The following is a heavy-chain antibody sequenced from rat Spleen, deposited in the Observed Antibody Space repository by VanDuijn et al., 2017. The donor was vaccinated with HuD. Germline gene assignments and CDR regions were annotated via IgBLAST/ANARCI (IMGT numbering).Heavy chain of an antibody. CDR2: ISPSGGST. D-gene: IGHD1-2*01. CDR3: TTGIAALNWFAY. V-gene: IGHV5-27*01. Sequence: EVQLVESGGGLVQPGRSLKLSCAASGFTFSDYYMAWVRQAPKKGLEWVASISPSGGSTHYRDPVRGRFTIFRDVAKSTLYLQMDSLRSEDTATYYCTTGIAALNWFAYWGQGTLVTVSS. CDR1: GFTFSDYY. J-gene: IGHJ3*01.